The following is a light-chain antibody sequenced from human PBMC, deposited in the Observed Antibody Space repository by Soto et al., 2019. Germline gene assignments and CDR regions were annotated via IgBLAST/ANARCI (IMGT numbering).Light chain of an antibody. Sequence: EIVMTQSPATLSVSPGERATLACRASQSVSSNLAWYQQKPGQAPRRLIYGASTRATGIPARFSGSGSGTEFTLTISSLQSEYFAVYYCQQYNNWQRGTFGQGTRLEIK. J-gene: IGKJ5*01. CDR2: GAS. CDR1: QSVSSN. CDR3: QQYNNWQRGT. V-gene: IGKV3-15*01.